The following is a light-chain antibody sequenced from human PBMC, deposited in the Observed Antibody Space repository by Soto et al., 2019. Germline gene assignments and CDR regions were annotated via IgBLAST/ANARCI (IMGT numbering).Light chain of an antibody. CDR3: QQYQDWPRT. CDR2: EVS. Sequence: ENVLTQSPATLSLSPGERATLSCRASERLTGNLAWYQHRPGQAPRLLIYEVSTRATYIPARFSGRGSRTEFTLTISSLQAEDSAVYYCQQYQDWPRTFGQGTKVDIK. V-gene: IGKV3-15*01. CDR1: ERLTGN. J-gene: IGKJ1*01.